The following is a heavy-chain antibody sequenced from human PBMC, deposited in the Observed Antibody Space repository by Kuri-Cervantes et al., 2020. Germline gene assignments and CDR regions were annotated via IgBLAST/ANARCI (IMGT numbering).Heavy chain of an antibody. CDR3: ATLPFISGWTYPGFDF. CDR1: GFTFSSYA. V-gene: IGHV3-30-3*01. D-gene: IGHD6-25*01. Sequence: GGSLRLSCAASGFTFSSYAMHWVRQAPGKGLEWVAVISYDGSNKYYADSVKGRFTISRDNSKNTLYLQMNSLETEDTAVYHCATLPFISGWTYPGFDFWGQGTLVTVSS. CDR2: ISYDGSNK. J-gene: IGHJ4*02.